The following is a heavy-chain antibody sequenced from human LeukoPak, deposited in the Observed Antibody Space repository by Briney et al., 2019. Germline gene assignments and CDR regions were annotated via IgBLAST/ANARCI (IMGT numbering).Heavy chain of an antibody. CDR1: GFXFSTYS. J-gene: IGHJ4*02. Sequence: GGSLRLSCAASGFXFSTYSMNWVRQAPGKGLEWVSSISSSSTYIYYADSVKGRFTISRDNAKNSLYLQMNSLRAEDTAVYYCGTWTTVASYFDYWGQGTLVTVSS. CDR2: ISSSSTYI. V-gene: IGHV3-21*06. CDR3: GTWTTVASYFDY. D-gene: IGHD4-17*01.